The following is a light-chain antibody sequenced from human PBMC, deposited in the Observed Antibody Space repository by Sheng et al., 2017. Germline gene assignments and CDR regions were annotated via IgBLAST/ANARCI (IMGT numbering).Light chain of an antibody. V-gene: IGKV1-9*01. J-gene: IGKJ3*01. Sequence: DILLTQSPSSLSASVGDRVTITCRASQGFSTSLAWYQQKPGQAPKLLIYSASTLQSGVPSRFSGSGSGTEVTLTISSLQPEDSATYYCQQVYSYRVFAFGPGTKVDI. CDR1: QGFSTS. CDR3: QQVYSYRVFA. CDR2: SAS.